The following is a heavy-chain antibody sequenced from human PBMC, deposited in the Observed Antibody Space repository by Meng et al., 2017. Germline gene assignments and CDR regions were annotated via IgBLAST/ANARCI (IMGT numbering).Heavy chain of an antibody. V-gene: IGHV3-23*01. D-gene: IGHD4-17*01. Sequence: GESLKISCAASGFTFDDYAMHWVRQAPGKGLEWVSAISGSGGSTYYADSVKGRFTISRDNSKNTLYLQMNSLRAEDTAVYYCAKMHDYGVLDAFDIWGQGTMVTVSS. CDR3: AKMHDYGVLDAFDI. CDR2: ISGSGGST. J-gene: IGHJ3*02. CDR1: GFTFDDYA.